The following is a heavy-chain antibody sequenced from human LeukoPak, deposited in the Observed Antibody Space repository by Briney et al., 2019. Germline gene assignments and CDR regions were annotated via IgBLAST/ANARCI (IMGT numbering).Heavy chain of an antibody. J-gene: IGHJ4*02. CDR3: ARDYGRTFDY. Sequence: TGGSLRLSCAASGFTFSSYAMSWVRQAPGKGLEWVSAISGSGGGTYYADSVKGRFTISRDNAKNSLYLQMNSLRAEDTALYYWARDYGRTFDYWGQGTLVTVSS. CDR2: ISGSGGGT. V-gene: IGHV3-23*01. CDR1: GFTFSSYA. D-gene: IGHD3-10*01.